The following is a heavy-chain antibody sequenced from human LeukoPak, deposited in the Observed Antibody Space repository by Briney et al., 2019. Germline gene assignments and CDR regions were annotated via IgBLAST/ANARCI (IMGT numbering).Heavy chain of an antibody. Sequence: GGSLRLSCAASGFTFSSYAMSWVRQAPGKGLEWGSYISSSSSTIYYADSVKGRFTISRDNAKNSLYLQMNSLRAEDTAVYYCARDTAMVPHYFDYWGQGTLVTVSS. CDR3: ARDTAMVPHYFDY. J-gene: IGHJ4*02. CDR1: GFTFSSYA. D-gene: IGHD5-18*01. CDR2: ISSSSSTI. V-gene: IGHV3-48*01.